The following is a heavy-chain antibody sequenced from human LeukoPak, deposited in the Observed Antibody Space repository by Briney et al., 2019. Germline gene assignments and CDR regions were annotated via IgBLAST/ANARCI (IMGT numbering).Heavy chain of an antibody. J-gene: IGHJ4*02. Sequence: ASVKVSCKASGYTFTGYYMHWVRQAPGQGLEWMGWINPNSGGTNYAQKFQGRVTMTRDTSISTAYMDLSRLRSDDTAAYYCARERSGWFFSNWGQGTLVTVSS. V-gene: IGHV1-2*02. CDR1: GYTFTGYY. D-gene: IGHD6-19*01. CDR2: INPNSGGT. CDR3: ARERSGWFFSN.